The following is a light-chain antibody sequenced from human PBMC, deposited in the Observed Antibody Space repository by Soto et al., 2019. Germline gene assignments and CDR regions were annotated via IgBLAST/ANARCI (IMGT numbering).Light chain of an antibody. Sequence: QSVVTQPPSASGSPGQSVTISCTGTSSDVGGYNYVSWYQQHPGKAPKLMIYEVTKRPSGVPGRFSGSKSGNTASLTVSGLQAEDEADYFCCSHAGDNTYVFGTGTKSPS. CDR3: CSHAGDNTYV. J-gene: IGLJ1*01. CDR2: EVT. V-gene: IGLV2-8*01. CDR1: SSDVGGYNY.